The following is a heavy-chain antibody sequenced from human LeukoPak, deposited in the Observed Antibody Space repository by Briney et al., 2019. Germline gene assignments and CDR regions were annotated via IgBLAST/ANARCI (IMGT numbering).Heavy chain of an antibody. CDR1: GFTFSSYA. V-gene: IGHV3-30-3*01. CDR2: ISYDGSNK. Sequence: PGGSLRLSCAASGFTFSSYAMHWVRQAPGKGLEWVAVISYDGSNKYYADSVKGRFTISRDNSKNTLYLQMNSLRAEDTAVYYCAAATCSGGSCSFDYWGQGTLVTVSS. CDR3: AAATCSGGSCSFDY. J-gene: IGHJ4*02. D-gene: IGHD2-15*01.